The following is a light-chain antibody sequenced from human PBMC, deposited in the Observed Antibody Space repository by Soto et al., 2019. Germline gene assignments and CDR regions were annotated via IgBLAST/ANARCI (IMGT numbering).Light chain of an antibody. CDR2: GAS. CDR1: QSVSSSY. Sequence: EIVLTQSPGTLSLSPGERATLSCRASQSVSSSYLAWYQQKPGQATRLLIYGASSRATGIPDMFSGSGSRRDFTVTISRLEAEDFAVYYCQQYGSSPPRSDTFGQGTKLEIK. J-gene: IGKJ2*01. V-gene: IGKV3-20*01. CDR3: QQYGSSPPRSDT.